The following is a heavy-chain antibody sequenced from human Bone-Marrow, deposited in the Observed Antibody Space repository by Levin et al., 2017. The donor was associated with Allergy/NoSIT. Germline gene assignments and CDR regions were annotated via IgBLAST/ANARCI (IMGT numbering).Heavy chain of an antibody. CDR1: GFTFSDYY. CDR2: ITVGGST. Sequence: KAGGSLRLSCAASGFTFSDYYMIWIRQSPGKGLDWISYITVGGSTSYADSVKGRFTISRDDAKSSVYLQMSGLRVEDTAVYYCARGSTFYDSSGSLDLWGQGTLVSVSS. V-gene: IGHV3-11*01. CDR3: ARGSTFYDSSGSLDL. J-gene: IGHJ4*02. D-gene: IGHD3-22*01.